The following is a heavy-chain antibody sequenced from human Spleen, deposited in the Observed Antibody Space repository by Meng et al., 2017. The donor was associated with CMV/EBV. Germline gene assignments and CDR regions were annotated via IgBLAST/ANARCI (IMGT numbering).Heavy chain of an antibody. CDR1: GFTFDDYA. V-gene: IGHV3-21*01. J-gene: IGHJ3*02. CDR3: ARDVGDSSGYFEWGWGNAFDI. D-gene: IGHD3-22*01. Sequence: GGSLRLSCAASGFTFDDYAMHWVRQAPGKGLEWVSSISSSSSYIYYADSVKGRFTISRDNAKNSLYLQMNSLRAEDTAVYYCARDVGDSSGYFEWGWGNAFDIWGQGTMVTVSS. CDR2: ISSSSSYI.